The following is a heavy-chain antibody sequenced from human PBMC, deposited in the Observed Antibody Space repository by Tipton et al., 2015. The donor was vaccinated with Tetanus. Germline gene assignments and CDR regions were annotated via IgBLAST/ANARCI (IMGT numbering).Heavy chain of an antibody. Sequence: SLRLSCATSGFPFHSYHMAWVRQAPGKGLEWISYIGDAKTVIQYADSVKGRFTISRDNAKNSLYLQMNSLTAEDTAVYYCASGSALDYWGQGILVAVSS. V-gene: IGHV3-48*04. CDR3: ASGSALDY. CDR1: GFPFHSYH. J-gene: IGHJ4*02. D-gene: IGHD6-25*01. CDR2: IGDAKTVI.